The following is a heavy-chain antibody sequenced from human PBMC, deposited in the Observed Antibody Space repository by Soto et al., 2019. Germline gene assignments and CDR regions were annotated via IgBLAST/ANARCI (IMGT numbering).Heavy chain of an antibody. J-gene: IGHJ4*02. CDR3: AKRSGYQEAAYLDY. CDR2: ISDDGDST. D-gene: IGHD5-12*01. CDR1: RFTFSSYG. V-gene: IGHV3-23*01. Sequence: EVQLLESGGDLVQPGGSLRLSCAVSRFTFSSYGMNWVRQAPGKGLEWVSSISDDGDSTYYADSVKGRFTISRDNSKNTLYLQMNRLRAEDTDVDYCAKRSGYQEAAYLDYWGQGTLVTVSS.